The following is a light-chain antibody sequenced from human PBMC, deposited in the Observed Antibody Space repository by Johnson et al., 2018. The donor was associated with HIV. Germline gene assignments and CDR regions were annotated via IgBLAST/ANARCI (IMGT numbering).Light chain of an antibody. CDR2: DNN. J-gene: IGLJ1*01. V-gene: IGLV1-51*01. CDR3: GAWDSGLTAHFV. CDR1: SSNIGNSY. Sequence: QAVLTQPPSVSAAPGQKVTISCSGSSSNIGNSYVSWYQQLPGTAPKLLIYDNNKRPSGIADRFSASKFGTSATLDITGLQTGDEADYYCGAWDSGLTAHFVFGSGTTITVL.